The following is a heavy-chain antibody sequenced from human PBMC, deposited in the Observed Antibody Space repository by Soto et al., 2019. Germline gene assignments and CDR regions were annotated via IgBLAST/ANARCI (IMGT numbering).Heavy chain of an antibody. D-gene: IGHD6-6*01. J-gene: IGHJ4*02. Sequence: GWSLRLSCAASVFTFSSYAMHWVRQAPGKGLEWVAVISYDGSNKYYADSVKGRFTISRDNSKNTLYLQMNSLRAEDTAVYYCARGLLIAARPKGLDYWGQGTLVTVSS. CDR1: VFTFSSYA. V-gene: IGHV3-30-3*01. CDR3: ARGLLIAARPKGLDY. CDR2: ISYDGSNK.